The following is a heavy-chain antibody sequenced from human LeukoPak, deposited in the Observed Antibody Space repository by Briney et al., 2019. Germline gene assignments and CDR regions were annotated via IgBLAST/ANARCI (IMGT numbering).Heavy chain of an antibody. V-gene: IGHV3-74*01. Sequence: RGSPRVSCAASGFTLSTSWMHWVRQVPGKGLVWVSRINPDGSITNYTDSVKGRFTTSRDNANNMLYLLMNTLRVDDTAVYYCVRALLGTSDYWGQGRLGSVSS. D-gene: IGHD7-27*01. CDR1: GFTLSTSW. CDR2: INPDGSIT. J-gene: IGHJ4*02. CDR3: VRALLGTSDY.